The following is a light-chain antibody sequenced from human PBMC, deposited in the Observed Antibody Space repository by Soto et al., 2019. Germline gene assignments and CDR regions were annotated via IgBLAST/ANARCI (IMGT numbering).Light chain of an antibody. Sequence: EIVLTQSPGTLSVSPGERATLSCRTSQSVSNAYVTWYQQKRGQPPRLLIFGASNRATGIPDRFSGSGSGTDFTLTISRVEPEDFAVYYCQQYNRSPYTVGQGSKL. J-gene: IGKJ2*01. CDR1: QSVSNAY. CDR2: GAS. V-gene: IGKV3-20*01. CDR3: QQYNRSPYT.